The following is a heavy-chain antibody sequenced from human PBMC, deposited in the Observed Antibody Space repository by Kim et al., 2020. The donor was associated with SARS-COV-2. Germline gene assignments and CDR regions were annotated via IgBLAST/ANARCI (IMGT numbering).Heavy chain of an antibody. Sequence: VNGRFTISREHSKNTLYLQMNSLRAEDTAVYYCGKDYSSSWSLYYFDYWGQGTLVTVSS. CDR3: GKDYSSSWSLYYFDY. V-gene: IGHV3-23*01. J-gene: IGHJ4*02. D-gene: IGHD6-13*01.